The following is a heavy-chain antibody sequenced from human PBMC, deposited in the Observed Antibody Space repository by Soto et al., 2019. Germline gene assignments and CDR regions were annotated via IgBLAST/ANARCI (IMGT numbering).Heavy chain of an antibody. CDR2: INVGKGNT. CDR3: ASGHCDDICYPDY. D-gene: IGHD2-15*01. Sequence: QVQLVQSGAEVKKPGASVKVSCKTSGYTFSTYILYWMRQAPGQRLEWMGWINVGKGNTKYSEKFQDRVTITRDTSASTAYMELSSLISEDTAVYYCASGHCDDICYPDYWGQGTLVTVSS. V-gene: IGHV1-3*01. CDR1: GYTFSTYI. J-gene: IGHJ4*02.